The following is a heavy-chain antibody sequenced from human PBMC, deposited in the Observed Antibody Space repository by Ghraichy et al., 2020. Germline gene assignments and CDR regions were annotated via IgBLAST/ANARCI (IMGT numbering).Heavy chain of an antibody. D-gene: IGHD6-6*01. Sequence: SETLSLTCTVSGGSISSYYWSWIRQPPGKGLEWIGYIYYSGSTNYNPSLKSRVTILVDTSKNQFSLKLSSVTAADTAVYYCARGLDRQLARKLPNWFDPWGQGTLVTVSS. CDR1: GGSISSYY. V-gene: IGHV4-59*01. CDR3: ARGLDRQLARKLPNWFDP. CDR2: IYYSGST. J-gene: IGHJ5*02.